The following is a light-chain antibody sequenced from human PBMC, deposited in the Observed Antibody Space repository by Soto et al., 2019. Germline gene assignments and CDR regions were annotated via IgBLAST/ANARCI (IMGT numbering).Light chain of an antibody. Sequence: EILMTQSPATLSVSPVESATLSCRASQSVSSNLAWYQQKLCQAPRLLIYGASTRATGVPARFSGSGSGTEFTLTITSLQSEDFAIYFCQQYNKWPPWTFGQGTKVDIK. J-gene: IGKJ1*01. V-gene: IGKV3-15*01. CDR3: QQYNKWPPWT. CDR2: GAS. CDR1: QSVSSN.